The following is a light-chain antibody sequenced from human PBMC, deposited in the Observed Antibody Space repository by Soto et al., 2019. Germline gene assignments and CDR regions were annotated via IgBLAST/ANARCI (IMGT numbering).Light chain of an antibody. J-gene: IGKJ1*01. CDR1: QSISTH. CDR3: QQRSDWPPWT. V-gene: IGKV3-11*01. Sequence: EIVVTQSPATLSLSPGEGATLSCRASQSISTHLAWYQQRPGQAPRLLIYDASNRATGIPARFSGSGSGTDFTLTINSLEPEDFAVYYCQQRSDWPPWTFGQGTKVEIK. CDR2: DAS.